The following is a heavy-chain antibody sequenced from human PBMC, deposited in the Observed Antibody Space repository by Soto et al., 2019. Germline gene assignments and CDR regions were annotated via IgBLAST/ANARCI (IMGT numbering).Heavy chain of an antibody. Sequence: ASVKVSCKASGHASTSYYMHWVRQAPGQGLEWMGIINPSGGSTYAQKFQGRVTMTRDTSASTAYMELSSLRSEDTAVYYCARDLGGWPDYWGQGTLVTVSS. CDR2: INPSGGST. D-gene: IGHD2-15*01. CDR3: ARDLGGWPDY. V-gene: IGHV1-46*01. J-gene: IGHJ4*02. CDR1: GHASTSYY.